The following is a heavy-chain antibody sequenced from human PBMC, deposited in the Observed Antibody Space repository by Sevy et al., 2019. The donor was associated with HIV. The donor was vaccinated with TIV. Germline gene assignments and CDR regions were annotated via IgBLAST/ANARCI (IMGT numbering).Heavy chain of an antibody. CDR3: CRGGSQGYYYGMDV. Sequence: GGSLRLSCAASGFTFSDSAMHWVRQASGKGLEWVGRIRSKTNGYAMAYAASVNGRFTISRDDSKNTAYLQMDSLKTEDMAVYYCCRGGSQGYYYGMDVWGQGTTVTVSS. V-gene: IGHV3-73*01. CDR1: GFTFSDSA. J-gene: IGHJ6*02. CDR2: IRSKTNGYAM. D-gene: IGHD3-16*01.